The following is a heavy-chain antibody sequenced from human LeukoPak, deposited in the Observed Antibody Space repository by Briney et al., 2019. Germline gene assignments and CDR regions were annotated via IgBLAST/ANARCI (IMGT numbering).Heavy chain of an antibody. CDR2: ISAYNGNT. D-gene: IGHD3-22*01. Sequence: ASVKVFCKASGYTFTSYGISWVRQAPGQGLEWMGWISAYNGNTNYAQKLQGRVTMTTDTSTSTAYMELRSLRSDDTAVYYCARDLLGSGYSKNAFHIWGQGTLVTVSS. CDR1: GYTFTSYG. V-gene: IGHV1-18*01. CDR3: ARDLLGSGYSKNAFHI. J-gene: IGHJ3*02.